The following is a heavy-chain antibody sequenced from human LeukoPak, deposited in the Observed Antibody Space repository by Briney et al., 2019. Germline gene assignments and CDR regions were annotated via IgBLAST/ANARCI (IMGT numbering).Heavy chain of an antibody. Sequence: GGSLRLSCAASGFTFSNYAMAWVRQIPGKGLEWVSVVSGSGGSTYYADSVKGRFTVSRDNSKNTLYLQMNNLRVDDTAIYYSASSPAASLGPLDYWGQGTLVTVSS. J-gene: IGHJ4*02. CDR1: GFTFSNYA. V-gene: IGHV3-23*01. CDR2: VSGSGGST. CDR3: ASSPAASLGPLDY. D-gene: IGHD2-2*01.